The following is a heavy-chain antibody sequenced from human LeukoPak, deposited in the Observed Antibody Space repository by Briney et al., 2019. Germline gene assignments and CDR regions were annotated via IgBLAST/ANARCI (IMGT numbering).Heavy chain of an antibody. CDR3: ARGGAHGMDV. V-gene: IGHV3-11*01. CDR1: GFTFTDYY. Sequence: GGSLGLSCTASGFTFTDYYMTWIRQAPAKGLEWVSYISGVASDIFYADSVKGRFTISRDNAKNSVYLQMNSLRAEDTAVYYCARGGAHGMDVWGQGTTVTVSS. J-gene: IGHJ6*02. D-gene: IGHD1-26*01. CDR2: ISGVASDI.